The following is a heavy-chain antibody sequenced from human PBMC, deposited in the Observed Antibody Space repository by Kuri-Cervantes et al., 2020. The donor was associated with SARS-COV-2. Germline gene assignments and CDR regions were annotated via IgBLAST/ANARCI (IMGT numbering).Heavy chain of an antibody. CDR3: ARETGDRKMGIDP. Sequence: SVKVSCKASGGTFSSYAISWVRQAPGQGLEWMGGIRPVFGAPYYAQKFQGRVTIAADESTSTVHMELGSLNSEDTAIYYCARETGDRKMGIDPWGQGTRGTVSS. J-gene: IGHJ5*02. CDR1: GGTFSSYA. V-gene: IGHV1-69*13. CDR2: IRPVFGAP. D-gene: IGHD2-21*01.